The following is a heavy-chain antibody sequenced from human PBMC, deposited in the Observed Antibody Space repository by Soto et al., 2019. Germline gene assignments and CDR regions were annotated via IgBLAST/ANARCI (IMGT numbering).Heavy chain of an antibody. Sequence: PGGSLRLSCAASGFTFSSYSMNWVRQAPGKGLEWVSYISSSSSTIYYADSVKGRFTISRDNAKNSLYLQMNSLRAEDTAVYYCARSQFWDCSSTSCYANCFDLWGKGTLVTVSS. V-gene: IGHV3-48*01. CDR1: GFTFSSYS. D-gene: IGHD2-2*01. J-gene: IGHJ5*02. CDR3: ARSQFWDCSSTSCYANCFDL. CDR2: ISSSSSTI.